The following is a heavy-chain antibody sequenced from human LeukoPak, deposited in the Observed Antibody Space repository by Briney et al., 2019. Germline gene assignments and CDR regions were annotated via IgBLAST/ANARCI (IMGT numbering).Heavy chain of an antibody. Sequence: PSETLSLTCAVYGESFSGYYWSWIRQPPGKGLEWIGSIHYSGSTNYNPSLKSRVTISVDTSKNQFSLKLSSVTAADTAVYYCARTYNRFYYYYMDVWGKGTTVTVSS. CDR2: IHYSGST. D-gene: IGHD1-1*01. J-gene: IGHJ6*03. CDR1: GESFSGYY. V-gene: IGHV4-34*01. CDR3: ARTYNRFYYYYMDV.